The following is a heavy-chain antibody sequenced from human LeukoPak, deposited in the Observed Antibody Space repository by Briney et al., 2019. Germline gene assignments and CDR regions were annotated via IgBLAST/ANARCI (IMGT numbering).Heavy chain of an antibody. CDR2: MNPNSGNT. V-gene: IGHV1-8*01. Sequence: ASVKVSCKASGYTFTSYDINWVRQATGRGLEWMGWMNPNSGNTGYAQKFQGRVTMTRNTSISTAYMELRSLRSDDTAVYYCARRLQQLVRNWFDPWGQGTLVTVSS. D-gene: IGHD6-13*01. CDR3: ARRLQQLVRNWFDP. J-gene: IGHJ5*02. CDR1: GYTFTSYD.